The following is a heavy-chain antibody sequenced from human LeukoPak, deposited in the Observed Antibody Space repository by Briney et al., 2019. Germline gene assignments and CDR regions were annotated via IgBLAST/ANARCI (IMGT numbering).Heavy chain of an antibody. V-gene: IGHV4-61*02. J-gene: IGHJ5*02. Sequence: SETLSLACTVSGGSISSGGYYWNWIRQPAGKGLEWIGRIYTSGSTNYNPSLKSRVTVSVDTSKNQFSLKLSSVTAADTAVYYCAREGLNMVRGVIPKEAWGWFDPWGQGTLVTVSS. CDR1: GGSISSGGYY. CDR2: IYTSGST. D-gene: IGHD3-10*01. CDR3: AREGLNMVRGVIPKEAWGWFDP.